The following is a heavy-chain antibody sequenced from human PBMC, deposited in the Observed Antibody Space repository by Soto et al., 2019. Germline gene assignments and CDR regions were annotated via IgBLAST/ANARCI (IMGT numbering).Heavy chain of an antibody. Sequence: GRSHRLHCAASGFTLSVYAMAWIRQAPGKGLEYVSGISSNGVGTYYANAVQCRFTISRDNSKNTVYLQMGSLGPEDMAVYYCARRARPDFYYMDVWGKGTTVTVSS. D-gene: IGHD6-6*01. CDR3: ARRARPDFYYMDV. CDR1: GFTLSVYA. J-gene: IGHJ6*03. V-gene: IGHV3-64*01. CDR2: ISSNGVGT.